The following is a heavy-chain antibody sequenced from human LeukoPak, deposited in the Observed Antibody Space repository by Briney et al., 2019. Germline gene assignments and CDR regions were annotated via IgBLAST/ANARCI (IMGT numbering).Heavy chain of an antibody. CDR3: ARDLVAVAGNPGGGYGMDV. CDR1: GGSISSYY. D-gene: IGHD6-19*01. J-gene: IGHJ6*02. CDR2: IYYSGST. V-gene: IGHV4-59*01. Sequence: SETLSLTCTVSGGSISSYYWSWIRQPPGKGLEWIGYIYYSGSTNYNPSLKSRVTISVDTSKNQFSLKLSSVTAADTAVYYCARDLVAVAGNPGGGYGMDVWGQGTTVSAS.